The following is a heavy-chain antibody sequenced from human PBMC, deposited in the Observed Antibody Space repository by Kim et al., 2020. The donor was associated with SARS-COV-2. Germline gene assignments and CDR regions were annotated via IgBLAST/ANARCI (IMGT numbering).Heavy chain of an antibody. CDR2: IYYIGST. V-gene: IGHV4-59*08. Sequence: SQTLSLTCTVSGGSISSYYWSWIRQPPGKGLEWIGYIYYIGSTNYNPSLKSRVTISVDTSKNHFSLKLSSVTAADTAVYYCARRASGYGPNFDYWGQGTLVTVSS. CDR3: ARRASGYGPNFDY. D-gene: IGHD5-12*01. J-gene: IGHJ4*02. CDR1: GGSISSYY.